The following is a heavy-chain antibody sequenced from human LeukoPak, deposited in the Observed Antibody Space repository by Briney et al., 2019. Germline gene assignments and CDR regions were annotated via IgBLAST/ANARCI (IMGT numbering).Heavy chain of an antibody. CDR3: ARALPTYYYGSGSYDY. J-gene: IGHJ4*02. CDR1: GYTFTGYY. CDR2: INTNSGGT. V-gene: IGHV1-2*02. D-gene: IGHD3-10*01. Sequence: GASVKVSCKASGYTFTGYYMHWVRQAPGQGLEWMGWINTNSGGTNYAQQFKGRVTMTRDTSISTAYMELRRLRSDDTAVYYCARALPTYYYGSGSYDYWGQGTLVTVSS.